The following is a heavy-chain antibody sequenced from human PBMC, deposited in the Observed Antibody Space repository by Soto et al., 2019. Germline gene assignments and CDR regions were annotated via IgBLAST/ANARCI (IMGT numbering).Heavy chain of an antibody. CDR3: ARESRSSGWLYYFDY. CDR2: IIPIFGTA. D-gene: IGHD6-19*01. CDR1: GGTFSSYA. J-gene: IGHJ4*02. V-gene: IGHV1-69*13. Sequence: SVKVSCKASGGTFSSYAISWVRQAPGQGLEWMGGIIPIFGTANYAQKFQGRVTITADESTSTAYMELSSLRSEDTAVYYCARESRSSGWLYYFDYWGQGTLVTVSS.